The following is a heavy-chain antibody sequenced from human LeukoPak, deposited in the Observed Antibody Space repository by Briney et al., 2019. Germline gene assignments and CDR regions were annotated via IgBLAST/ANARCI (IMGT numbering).Heavy chain of an antibody. V-gene: IGHV4-34*01. D-gene: IGHD2-15*01. CDR1: GGSFSGCY. CDR2: INHSGST. CDR3: ARGVCSGGSCYSEWNY. J-gene: IGHJ4*02. Sequence: TTSETLSLTCAVYGGSFSGCYWSWIRQPPGKGLEWIGEINHSGSTNYNPSLKSRVTISVDTSKNQFSLKLTSVTAADTAVYYCARGVCSGGSCYSEWNYWGQGTLVTVSS.